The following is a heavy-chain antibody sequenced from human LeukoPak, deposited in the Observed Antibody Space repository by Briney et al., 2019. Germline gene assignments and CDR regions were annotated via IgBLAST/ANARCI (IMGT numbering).Heavy chain of an antibody. J-gene: IGHJ4*02. CDR2: IYDTGST. V-gene: IGHV4-39*01. D-gene: IGHD3-3*01. Sequence: PSETLSLTCTVSGDSIRSNNYYWGWIRQPPGKGLEWIGSIYDTGSTFYNPSLKSRVIISVDTSKNQFSLKLSSVTAADTAVYYCQSRFLEWLPDYWGQGTLVTVSS. CDR3: QSRFLEWLPDY. CDR1: GDSIRSNNYY.